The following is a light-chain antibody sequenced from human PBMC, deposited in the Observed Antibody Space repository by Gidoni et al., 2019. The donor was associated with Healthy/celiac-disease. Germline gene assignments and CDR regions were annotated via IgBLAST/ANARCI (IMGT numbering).Light chain of an antibody. CDR2: DAS. V-gene: IGKV1-33*01. CDR1: QDISNY. Sequence: DIQMTQSPSSLSASVGDRVTITCQASQDISNYLNWYQQKPGKAPQLLIYDASNLETGVPSRFSGSGSGTYFTFTISSLQPEYIATYYCQQYDNLPAFGQGTKLEIK. CDR3: QQYDNLPA. J-gene: IGKJ2*01.